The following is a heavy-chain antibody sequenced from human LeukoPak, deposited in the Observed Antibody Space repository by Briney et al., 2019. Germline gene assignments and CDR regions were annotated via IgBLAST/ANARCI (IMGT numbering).Heavy chain of an antibody. Sequence: PGGSLRLSCAVSGFTFNNYDMSWVRQAPGKGLEWVSGISGSGGSTFYADSVKGRFTISRDNSKNTLYLQMNSLRAEDTAVYYCAKGIAVAGRGFDYWGQGTLVTVSS. J-gene: IGHJ4*02. CDR2: ISGSGGST. V-gene: IGHV3-23*01. CDR1: GFTFNNYD. CDR3: AKGIAVAGRGFDY. D-gene: IGHD6-19*01.